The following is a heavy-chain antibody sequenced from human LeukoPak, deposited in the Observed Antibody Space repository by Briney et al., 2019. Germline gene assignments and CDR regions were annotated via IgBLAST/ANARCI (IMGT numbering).Heavy chain of an antibody. CDR2: IYTSGST. D-gene: IGHD3-22*01. V-gene: IGHV4-61*02. Sequence: SETLSLTCTASGGSISSGSYYWSWIRQPAGKGLEWIGRIYTSGSTNYNPSLKSRVTISVDTSKNQFSLKLSSVTAADTAVYYCARVPDYYDRFPDAFDIWGQGTMVTVSS. CDR3: ARVPDYYDRFPDAFDI. CDR1: GGSISSGSYY. J-gene: IGHJ3*02.